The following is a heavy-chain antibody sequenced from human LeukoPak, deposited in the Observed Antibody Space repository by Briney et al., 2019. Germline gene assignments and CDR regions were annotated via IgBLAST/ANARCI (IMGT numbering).Heavy chain of an antibody. CDR2: IYYSGGT. J-gene: IGHJ4*02. Sequence: SETLSLTCTVSGGSINCGAYYWSWIRQHPGKGLEWIGYIYYSGGTYYNPSLKSRITISIDTSKNQFSLSRSSVTAAGTAVYYCARIIVVATFDSCGQGTL. V-gene: IGHV4-31*03. CDR1: GGSINCGAYY. CDR3: ARIIVVATFDS. D-gene: IGHD1-26*01.